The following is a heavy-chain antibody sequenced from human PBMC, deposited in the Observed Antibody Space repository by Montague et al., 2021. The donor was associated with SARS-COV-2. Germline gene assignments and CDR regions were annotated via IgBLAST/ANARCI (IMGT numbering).Heavy chain of an antibody. CDR3: AKAPQPHDYGDYFDY. Sequence: SLRLSFAASGFTFSSYAMSWVRQAPGKGLEWVSAISGSGGSTYYADSVKGRFTISRDNSKNTLYLQMNSLRAEDTAVYYCAKAPQPHDYGDYFDYWGQGTLVTVSS. V-gene: IGHV3-23*01. J-gene: IGHJ4*02. D-gene: IGHD4-17*01. CDR1: GFTFSSYA. CDR2: ISGSGGST.